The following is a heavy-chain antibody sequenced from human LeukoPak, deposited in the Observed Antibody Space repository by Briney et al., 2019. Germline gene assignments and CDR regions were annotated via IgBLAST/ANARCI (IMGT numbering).Heavy chain of an antibody. J-gene: IGHJ4*02. V-gene: IGHV1-69*13. CDR2: IIPMFKTP. D-gene: IGHD2-15*01. CDR1: GGTFSSYA. Sequence: GASVKVSCKASGGTFSSYAMSWVRPAPGQGLEWMGGIIPMFKTPKYVQKFQDRLTSTADESTRTAYMELNSLRSDDTAVYYCARDGGGSVDYWGQGTLITVSS. CDR3: ARDGGGSVDY.